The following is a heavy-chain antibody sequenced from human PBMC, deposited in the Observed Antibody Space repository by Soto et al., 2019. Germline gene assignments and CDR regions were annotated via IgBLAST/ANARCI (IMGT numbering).Heavy chain of an antibody. D-gene: IGHD3-10*01. J-gene: IGHJ3*02. V-gene: IGHV3-23*01. CDR2: IIGSGGST. CDR3: AKDTPDYGSRPFRI. CDR1: GFTFISYA. Sequence: XGSRMRSCSASGFTFISYALSWGRQNTRKGLEWVSAIIGSGGSTYYADSVKGRYTISRDNSKNTLYLQMNSLRAEDRAVYYGAKDTPDYGSRPFRICGQRSRVTVAS.